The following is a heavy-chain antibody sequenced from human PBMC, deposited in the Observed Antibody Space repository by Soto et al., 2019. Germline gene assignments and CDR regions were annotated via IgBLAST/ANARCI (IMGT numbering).Heavy chain of an antibody. V-gene: IGHV3-30*18. CDR1: GFTFSSYG. D-gene: IGHD6-13*01. J-gene: IGHJ4*02. Sequence: QVQLVESGGGVVQPGRSLRLSCAASGFTFSSYGMHWVRQAPGKGLEWVAVISYDGSNKYYAESVKGPFTISRDNSKNTLYLQMNRLRAEDTAVYYCAKDPRGIAAAGVGYYFDYWGQGTLVTVSS. CDR3: AKDPRGIAAAGVGYYFDY. CDR2: ISYDGSNK.